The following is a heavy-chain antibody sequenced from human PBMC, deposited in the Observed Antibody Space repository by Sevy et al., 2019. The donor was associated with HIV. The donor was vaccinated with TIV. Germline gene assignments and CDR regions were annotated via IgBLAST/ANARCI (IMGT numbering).Heavy chain of an antibody. CDR3: ARLPQYCDPFDY. J-gene: IGHJ4*02. Sequence: GGSLRLSCAASGFTFSSYSLNWVRQAPGKGLEWVSSISSSSSYIYYADSVKGRFTISRDNAKNSLYLQMNSLRAEDTAVYYCARLPQYCDPFDYWGQGTLVTVSS. CDR1: GFTFSSYS. CDR2: ISSSSSYI. D-gene: IGHD2-15*01. V-gene: IGHV3-21*01.